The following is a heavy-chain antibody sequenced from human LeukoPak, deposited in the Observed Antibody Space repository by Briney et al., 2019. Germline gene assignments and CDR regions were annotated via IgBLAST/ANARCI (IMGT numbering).Heavy chain of an antibody. D-gene: IGHD3-22*01. CDR3: TSGAMLVS. V-gene: IGHV3-15*01. Sequence: GGSLRLSCVASGFTFTNAWMSWVRQAPGKGLEWVGRIKRKSDGGTTDYAAPVKGRFTISRDDSKNTMYLQMNSLKTEDTAVYYCTSGAMLVSWGQGTLVTVSS. J-gene: IGHJ5*02. CDR1: GFTFTNAW. CDR2: IKRKSDGGTT.